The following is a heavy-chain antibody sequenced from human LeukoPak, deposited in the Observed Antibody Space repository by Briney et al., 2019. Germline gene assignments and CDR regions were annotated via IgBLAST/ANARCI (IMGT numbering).Heavy chain of an antibody. CDR1: GFTFSSYS. D-gene: IGHD3-16*02. Sequence: GGSLRLSCAASGFTFSSYSMNWVRQAPGKGLEWVSSISSSSSYIYYADSVKGRFTTSRDNAKNSLYLQMNSLRAEDTAVYYCARGGGAFMITFGGVIVTWGQGTLVTVSS. V-gene: IGHV3-21*01. CDR2: ISSSSSYI. J-gene: IGHJ4*02. CDR3: ARGGGAFMITFGGVIVT.